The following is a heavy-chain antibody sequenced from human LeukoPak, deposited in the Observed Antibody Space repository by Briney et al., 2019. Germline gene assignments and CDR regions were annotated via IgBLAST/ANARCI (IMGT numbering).Heavy chain of an antibody. V-gene: IGHV4-59*01. J-gene: IGHJ3*02. CDR3: ARGFKYAFDI. CDR2: IYYSGST. Sequence: KPSETLSLTCTVSGGSISSYYWSWIRQPPGKGLEWIGYIYYSGSTNYNPSLKSRVTISVDTSKNQFSLKLSSVTAADTAVYYCARGFKYAFDIWGQGTMVTVSS. CDR1: GGSISSYY.